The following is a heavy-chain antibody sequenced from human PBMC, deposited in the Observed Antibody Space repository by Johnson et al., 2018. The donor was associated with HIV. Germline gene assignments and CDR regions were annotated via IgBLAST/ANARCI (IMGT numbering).Heavy chain of an antibody. D-gene: IGHD4-17*01. CDR2: ISYDCSHK. CDR1: GFTFRSYA. V-gene: IGHV3-30-3*01. CDR3: AKDRMYDYGDYGGAFDI. J-gene: IGHJ3*02. Sequence: QVQLVESGGGVVQPGRSLRLSCAASGFTFRSYAMHWVRQAPGKGLAWVALISYDCSHKFYADSVKGRFTISRDNSKTTLYLQMNSLRAEDTAVYYCAKDRMYDYGDYGGAFDIWGLGTMVTVSS.